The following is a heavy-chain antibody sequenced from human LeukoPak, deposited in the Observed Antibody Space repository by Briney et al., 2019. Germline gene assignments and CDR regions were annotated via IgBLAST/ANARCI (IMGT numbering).Heavy chain of an antibody. Sequence: GGSLRLSCAASGFTFSSYAMSWVRQAPGKELEWVSAISGSGGSTYYADSVKGRFTISRDNSKNTLYLQMNSLRAEDTAVYYCAKDRKYSSSWYGSKTNYYFDYWGQGTLVTVSS. D-gene: IGHD6-13*01. CDR3: AKDRKYSSSWYGSKTNYYFDY. CDR1: GFTFSSYA. J-gene: IGHJ4*02. CDR2: ISGSGGST. V-gene: IGHV3-23*01.